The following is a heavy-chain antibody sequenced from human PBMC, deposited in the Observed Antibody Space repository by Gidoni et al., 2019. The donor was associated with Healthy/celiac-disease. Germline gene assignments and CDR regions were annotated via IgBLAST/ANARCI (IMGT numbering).Heavy chain of an antibody. CDR1: GVTFRRYG. CDR2: IWYDGSDK. D-gene: IGHD3-16*01. V-gene: IGHV3-33*01. J-gene: IGHJ4*02. Sequence: QVQLVDSGGGLVQPGRSLRLSCAASGVTFRRYGMHCVRQAPGKGLEWVELIWYDGSDKYYADSGKGRFTIARDNSKNTLYLQMNSLRAEDTAIYYCARDGDNYVFDFWGQGTLVTVSS. CDR3: ARDGDNYVFDF.